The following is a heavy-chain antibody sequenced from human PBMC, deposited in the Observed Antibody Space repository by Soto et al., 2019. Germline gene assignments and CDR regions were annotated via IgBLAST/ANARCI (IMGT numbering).Heavy chain of an antibody. Sequence: GGSLRLSCAASGFTFTSYAMSWVRQAPGKGLEWVSAISGSGGSSYYADSVKGRFTISRDNSKNTLFLQMNSLRAEDTAIYYCAKGGSYYYDSSGYYANWGQGTLVTVS. D-gene: IGHD3-22*01. CDR2: ISGSGGSS. V-gene: IGHV3-23*01. CDR1: GFTFTSYA. J-gene: IGHJ4*02. CDR3: AKGGSYYYDSSGYYAN.